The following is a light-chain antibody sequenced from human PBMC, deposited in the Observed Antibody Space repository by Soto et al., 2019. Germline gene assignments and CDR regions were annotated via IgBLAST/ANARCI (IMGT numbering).Light chain of an antibody. Sequence: EIVLTQSPGTLSLSPGERATLSCRASQRVSSSYLAWYQQKPGQAPRLLIYGASTRATGIPDRFSGSGSGTDFTITISRLEPEDFAVYFCQRYGSSPPFTFGQGTMVEI. CDR2: GAS. CDR1: QRVSSSY. CDR3: QRYGSSPPFT. J-gene: IGKJ2*01. V-gene: IGKV3-20*01.